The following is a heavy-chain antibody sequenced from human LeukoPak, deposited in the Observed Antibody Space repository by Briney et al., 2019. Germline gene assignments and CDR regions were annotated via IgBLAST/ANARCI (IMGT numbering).Heavy chain of an antibody. CDR2: IWYDGSNK. V-gene: IGHV3-33*01. Sequence: GGSLRLSCAASGFTFSSYGMHWVRQAPGKGLEWVAVIWYDGSNKYYADSVKGRFTISRDNSKNTLDLQMNSLRAEDTAVYYCARDRGSSTSCYSYWGQGTLVTVSS. D-gene: IGHD2-2*01. J-gene: IGHJ4*02. CDR1: GFTFSSYG. CDR3: ARDRGSSTSCYSY.